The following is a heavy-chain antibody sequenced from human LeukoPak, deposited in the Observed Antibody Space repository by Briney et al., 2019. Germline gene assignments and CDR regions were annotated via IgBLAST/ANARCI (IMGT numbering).Heavy chain of an antibody. CDR1: GYTFTGYY. D-gene: IGHD6-6*01. CDR3: ARGWGYSSSSLDY. J-gene: IGHJ4*02. Sequence: GASVKVSCKASGYTFTGYYMHWVRRAPGQGLEWMGWINPNSGGTNYAQKFQGRVTMTRDTSISTAYMELSRLRSDDTAVYYCARGWGYSSSSLDYWGQGTLVTVSS. CDR2: INPNSGGT. V-gene: IGHV1-2*02.